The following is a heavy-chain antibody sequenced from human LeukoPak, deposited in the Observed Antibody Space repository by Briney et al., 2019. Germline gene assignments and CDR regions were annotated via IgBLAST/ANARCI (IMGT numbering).Heavy chain of an antibody. CDR2: IYYSGST. V-gene: IGHV4-39*01. D-gene: IGHD3-10*01. Sequence: SETLSLTCTVSGGSISSSIYYWGWIRQPPGKGLEWIGSIYYSGSTYYNPSLKSRVTISVDTSKNQFSLKLSSVTAADTAVYYCAKSHYGHFDYWGQGTLVTVSS. CDR3: AKSHYGHFDY. CDR1: GGSISSSIYY. J-gene: IGHJ4*02.